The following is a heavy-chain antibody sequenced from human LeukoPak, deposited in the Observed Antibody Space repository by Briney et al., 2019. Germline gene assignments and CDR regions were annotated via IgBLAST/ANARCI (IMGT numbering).Heavy chain of an antibody. V-gene: IGHV4-4*02. CDR3: ARDCVTMVRGVTHYYYYYMDV. CDR1: GGSISSSNW. CDR2: IYHSGST. D-gene: IGHD3-10*01. J-gene: IGHJ6*03. Sequence: SETLSLTCAVSGGSISSSNWWSWVRQPPGKGLEWIGEIYHSGSTNYNPSLKSRVTISVDKSKNQFSLKLSSVTAADTAVYYCARDCVTMVRGVTHYYYYYMDVWGKGTTVTVSS.